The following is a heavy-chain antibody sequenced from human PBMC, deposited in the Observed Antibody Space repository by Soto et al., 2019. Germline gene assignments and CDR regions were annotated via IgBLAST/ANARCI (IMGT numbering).Heavy chain of an antibody. V-gene: IGHV5-51*01. CDR1: GYRFTSYC. J-gene: IGHJ6*02. CDR3: ARGDTSDYYYYYGMDV. Sequence: GASLKISCKGSGYRFTSYCIGWVRQMPGKGLEWMGIIYPSDSDIRYSPSFQGQVTISADRSISTAYLQMNSLRAEDTAVYYCARGDTSDYYYYYGMDVWGQGTTVTVSS. CDR2: IYPSDSDI. D-gene: IGHD2-21*01.